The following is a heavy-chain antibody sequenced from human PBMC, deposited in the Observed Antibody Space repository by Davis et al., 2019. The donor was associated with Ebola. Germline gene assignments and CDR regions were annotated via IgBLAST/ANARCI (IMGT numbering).Heavy chain of an antibody. Sequence: GGSLRLSCAGSGFTFSSYAMSWVRQAPGKGLEWVGRIKSKTDGGTTDYAAPVKGRFAMSRDDSKNTLYLQMNSLKIDDTAVYYCTTLSTVTTMYFDLWGRGTLVTVSS. J-gene: IGHJ2*01. V-gene: IGHV3-15*01. CDR1: GFTFSSYA. CDR3: TTLSTVTTMYFDL. CDR2: IKSKTDGGTT. D-gene: IGHD4-17*01.